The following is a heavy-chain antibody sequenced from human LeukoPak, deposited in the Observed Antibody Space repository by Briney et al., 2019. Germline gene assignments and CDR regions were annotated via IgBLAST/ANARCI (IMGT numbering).Heavy chain of an antibody. Sequence: ASVKVSCKASRYTFTNYYMHWVRQAPGQGLEWMGWINPKTGDITYAQRFQGRVTVTRDTSISTAYMELNRLSSEDTAVYYCARALGNYYDSSGYYSSFDYWGQGTLVTVSS. J-gene: IGHJ4*02. CDR3: ARALGNYYDSSGYYSSFDY. D-gene: IGHD3-22*01. CDR2: INPKTGDI. CDR1: RYTFTNYY. V-gene: IGHV1-2*02.